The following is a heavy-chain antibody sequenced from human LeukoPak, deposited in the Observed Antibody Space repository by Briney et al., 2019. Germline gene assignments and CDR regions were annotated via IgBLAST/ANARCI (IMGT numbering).Heavy chain of an antibody. J-gene: IGHJ5*02. CDR2: IDSSGGST. CDR1: GFTISSYT. V-gene: IGHV3-23*01. D-gene: IGHD5-12*01. Sequence: GGSLRLSCAASGFTISSYTMTWVRQAPGKGLEWVSSIDSSGGSTYYADSVKGRFTISRDNSKNTLYLQMDSLRADDTAVYYCAKSLVATAWLDPWGQGTLATVSS. CDR3: AKSLVATAWLDP.